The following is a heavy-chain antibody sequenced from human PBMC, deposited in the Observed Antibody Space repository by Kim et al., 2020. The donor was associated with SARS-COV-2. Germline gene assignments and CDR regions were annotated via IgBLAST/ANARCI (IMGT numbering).Heavy chain of an antibody. CDR1: GFTFSSYW. J-gene: IGHJ4*02. Sequence: GGSLRLSCAASGFTFSSYWMSWVRQAPGKGLEWVANIKQDGSEKYYVDSVKGRFTISRDNAKNSLYLQMNSLRAEDTAVYYCARLYQLLTHANEPFDYWGQGTLVTVSS. CDR2: IKQDGSEK. V-gene: IGHV3-7*01. D-gene: IGHD2-2*01. CDR3: ARLYQLLTHANEPFDY.